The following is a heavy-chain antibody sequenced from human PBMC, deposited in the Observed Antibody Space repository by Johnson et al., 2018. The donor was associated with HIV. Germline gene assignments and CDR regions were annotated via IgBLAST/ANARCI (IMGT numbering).Heavy chain of an antibody. CDR2: ISYDGSNK. Sequence: QVQLVESGGGVVQPGRSLRLSCAASGFTVSSYAMHWVRQAPGKGLEWVAVISYDGSNKYYADSVKGRFTISRDNSKNTLYLQMNSLRAEDTAVYYCAREAHYYDSSGLKRGAFDIWGQGTLVTVSS. V-gene: IGHV3-30-3*01. D-gene: IGHD3-22*01. CDR1: GFTVSSYA. CDR3: AREAHYYDSSGLKRGAFDI. J-gene: IGHJ3*02.